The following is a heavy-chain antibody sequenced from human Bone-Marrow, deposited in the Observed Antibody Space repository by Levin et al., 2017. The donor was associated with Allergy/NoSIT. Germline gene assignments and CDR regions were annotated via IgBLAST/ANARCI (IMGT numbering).Heavy chain of an antibody. CDR1: GFTFSSYS. CDR2: ISSSSSYI. J-gene: IGHJ4*02. V-gene: IGHV3-21*01. Sequence: LSLTCAASGFTFSSYSMNWVRQAPGKGLEWVSSISSSSSYIYYADSVKGRFTISRDNAKNSLYLQMNSLRAEDTAVYYCARDGWTCSSTICYAPDYWGQGTLVTVSS. CDR3: ARDGWTCSSTICYAPDY. D-gene: IGHD2-2*01.